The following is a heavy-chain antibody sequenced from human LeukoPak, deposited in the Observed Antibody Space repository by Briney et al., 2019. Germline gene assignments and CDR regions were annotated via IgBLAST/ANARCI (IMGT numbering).Heavy chain of an antibody. CDR2: ISSSSSYI. Sequence: KAGGSLRLSCAASGFTFSSYSMNWVRQAPGKGLEWVSSISSSSSYIYYADSVKGRFTISRDNAKNSLYLQMNSLRAGDTAVYYCARAFSGYYSFWGQGTLVTVSS. CDR1: GFTFSSYS. D-gene: IGHD3-22*01. J-gene: IGHJ4*02. CDR3: ARAFSGYYSF. V-gene: IGHV3-21*01.